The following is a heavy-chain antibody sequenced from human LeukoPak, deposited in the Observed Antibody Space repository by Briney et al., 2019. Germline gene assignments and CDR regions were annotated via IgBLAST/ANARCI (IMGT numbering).Heavy chain of an antibody. V-gene: IGHV3-21*01. CDR1: GFTLTHYS. CDR3: SREGPINNGDLYY. J-gene: IGHJ4*02. D-gene: IGHD1/OR15-1a*01. Sequence: GGSLTLPCPASGFTLTHYSLMWLGQAAAKGLEWVASISGCRSYIFHADSVKGRFTISRDNAKNSLFLQMHSLIGDDPAQDYVSREGPINNGDLYYWGQGTLVTVSS. CDR2: ISGCRSYI.